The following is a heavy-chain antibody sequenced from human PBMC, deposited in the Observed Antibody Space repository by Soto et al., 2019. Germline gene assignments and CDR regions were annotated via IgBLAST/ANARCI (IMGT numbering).Heavy chain of an antibody. J-gene: IGHJ4*02. CDR2: IKAANAYA. Sequence: QVQLVQSGAEVKKPGTSVKVSCQTSGYTFTIFDMHWVRQAPGQSLEWMGWIKAANAYAVYSENFQGRVTFTRDTSARTGYMDVGSLRYEDTAVYYCVVSRGWWSFEYWGQGTLVTVSS. CDR1: GYTFTIFD. D-gene: IGHD6-19*01. V-gene: IGHV1-3*01. CDR3: VVSRGWWSFEY.